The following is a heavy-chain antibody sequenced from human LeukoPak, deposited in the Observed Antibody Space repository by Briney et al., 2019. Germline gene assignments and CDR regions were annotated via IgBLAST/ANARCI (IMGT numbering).Heavy chain of an antibody. CDR2: IHHSGRP. V-gene: IGHV4-34*01. J-gene: IGHJ5*02. D-gene: IGHD6-13*01. Sequence: PSETLSPTCAVYGGSFSGYYWSWIRQPPGKGLEWIGEIHHSGRPNYNPSLKSRVSISIDPAKNQLSLKLPSVTAADTAVYYCGRAQDIAAGGTMWFDPWGQGTVVTVSS. CDR3: GRAQDIAAGGTMWFDP. CDR1: GGSFSGYY.